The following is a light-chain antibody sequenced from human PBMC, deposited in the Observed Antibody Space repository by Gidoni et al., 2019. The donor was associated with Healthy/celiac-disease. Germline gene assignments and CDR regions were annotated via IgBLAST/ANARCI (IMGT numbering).Light chain of an antibody. J-gene: IGKJ3*01. CDR3: QQSYSTPRT. CDR2: AAS. CDR1: QSISNY. Sequence: DILMTQSPSSLSASVRDRVIITCRASQSISNYLNWYQQKPGKAPRLLIYAASSVQFGVPSRFSGSGSGTDFTLTISSLQPEDFATYYCQQSYSTPRTFGPGTKVDIK. V-gene: IGKV1-39*01.